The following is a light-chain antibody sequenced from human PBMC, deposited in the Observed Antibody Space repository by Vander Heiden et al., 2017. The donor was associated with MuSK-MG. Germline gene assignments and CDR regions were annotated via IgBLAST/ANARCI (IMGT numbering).Light chain of an antibody. J-gene: IGKJ5*01. CDR1: QSISSF. Sequence: DIQMTQSPSSLSASVGDRVTITCRASQSISSFLNWYQQKPGKAPKLLISAASSLQSGVPSRFSGSGSGTDFALTISRLQPEDFASYYCQQRDTVPITFGQRTRLEIE. CDR3: QQRDTVPIT. CDR2: AAS. V-gene: IGKV1-39*01.